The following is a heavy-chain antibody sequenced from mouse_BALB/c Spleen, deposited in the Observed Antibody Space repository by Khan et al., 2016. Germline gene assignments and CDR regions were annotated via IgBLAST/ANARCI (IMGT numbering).Heavy chain of an antibody. CDR3: AINWDEEDY. Sequence: EVELVESGPGLVKPSQSLSLTCTVTGYSITSDYAWNWIRQFPGNKLEWMGYISYSGSTSYNPSLKSRISITRDTSQTQFFLQLNSVTTEDTATYYCAINWDEEDYWGQGTLVTVSA. CDR2: ISYSGST. V-gene: IGHV3-2*02. D-gene: IGHD4-1*02. CDR1: GYSITSDYA. J-gene: IGHJ3*01.